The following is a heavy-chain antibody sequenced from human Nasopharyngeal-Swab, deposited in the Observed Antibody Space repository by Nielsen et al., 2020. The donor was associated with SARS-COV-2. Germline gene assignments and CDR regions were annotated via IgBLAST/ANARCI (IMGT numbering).Heavy chain of an antibody. CDR2: MNLKSGVT. Sequence: WVRQAPGQGLEWMGWMNLKSGVTSYAQKFQGRVTMTWDTSTSTAYMELSRLRSDDTAVYYCARDATGDEYFDYWGQGTLVTVSS. D-gene: IGHD7-27*01. V-gene: IGHV1-2*02. CDR3: ARDATGDEYFDY. J-gene: IGHJ4*02.